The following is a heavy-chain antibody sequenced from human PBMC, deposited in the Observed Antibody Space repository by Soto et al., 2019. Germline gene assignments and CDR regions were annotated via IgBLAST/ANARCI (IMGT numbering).Heavy chain of an antibody. CDR3: AILRVVAQHYYFDY. V-gene: IGHV1-69*01. CDR2: IIPIFGTA. Sequence: QVQLVQSGAEVKKPGSSVKVSCKASGGTFSSYAISWVRQAPGQGLEWMGGIIPIFGTANYAQKFQGRVTITADESTSTAYMELSSLISEDTAVYYCAILRVVAQHYYFDYWGQGTLVTVYS. J-gene: IGHJ4*02. CDR1: GGTFSSYA. D-gene: IGHD2-8*02.